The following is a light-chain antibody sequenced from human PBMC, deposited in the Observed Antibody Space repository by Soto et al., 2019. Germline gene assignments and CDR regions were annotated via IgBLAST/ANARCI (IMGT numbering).Light chain of an antibody. J-gene: IGKJ4*01. V-gene: IGKV3-15*01. CDR3: QQYNNWPPGLT. CDR2: DAS. Sequence: EIVLTQSPATLSLSPGERATLSCRASQSVSSYLAWYQQKPGQAPRLLIYDASNRATGIPARFSGGGSGTEFTLTISSLQSEDFAVYYCQQYNNWPPGLTFGGGTKVDI. CDR1: QSVSSY.